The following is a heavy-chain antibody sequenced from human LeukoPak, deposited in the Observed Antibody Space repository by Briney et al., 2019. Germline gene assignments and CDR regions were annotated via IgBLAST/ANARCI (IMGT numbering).Heavy chain of an antibody. CDR3: ARGGLWSLLDMDV. Sequence: GGSLRLSCAASGFTFSSYWMSWVRQAPGKGLEWVANIKQDGSERYYVDSVKGRFTISRDNAKNSLYLQMNSLRAEDTAVYYCARGGLWSLLDMDVWGKGTTVTISS. D-gene: IGHD5-18*01. V-gene: IGHV3-7*01. J-gene: IGHJ6*03. CDR1: GFTFSSYW. CDR2: IKQDGSER.